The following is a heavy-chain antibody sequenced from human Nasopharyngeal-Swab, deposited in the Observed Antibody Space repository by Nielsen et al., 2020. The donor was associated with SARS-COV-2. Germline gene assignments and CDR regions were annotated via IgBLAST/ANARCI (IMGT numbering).Heavy chain of an antibody. V-gene: IGHV3-48*03. CDR1: GFSFRSYE. Sequence: GESLKISCAASGFSFRSYEMNWVRQAPGKGPEWVSYITSRTSYTKYADSVKGRFTISRDDARNSLYLQMNNLRVEDTAVYYCARAPVTIEVHYYYGLDVWGQGTTVTVSS. CDR3: ARAPVTIEVHYYYGLDV. CDR2: ITSRTSYT. D-gene: IGHD3-10*01. J-gene: IGHJ6*02.